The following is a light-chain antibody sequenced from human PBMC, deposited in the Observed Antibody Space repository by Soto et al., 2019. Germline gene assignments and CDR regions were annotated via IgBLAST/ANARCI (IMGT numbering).Light chain of an antibody. CDR1: STDVGGYNY. Sequence: LAQPSSVSGSPGQSITISCTGTSTDVGGYNYVSWYQHHPGKGPKLIIYEVNNRPSGVSDRFSGSRSGNKASLTISNLEAEDESDYYCGSYTSTDTPFVFGTGTKVTVL. J-gene: IGLJ1*01. V-gene: IGLV2-14*01. CDR3: GSYTSTDTPFV. CDR2: EVN.